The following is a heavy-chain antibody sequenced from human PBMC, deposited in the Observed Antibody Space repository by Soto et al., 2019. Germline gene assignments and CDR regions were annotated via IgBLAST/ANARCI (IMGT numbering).Heavy chain of an antibody. Sequence: EVQLVESGGGLVQPGGSLRLSCAVSGFTVSTNYMNWVRQAPGKGLEWVSVIYSDGRTYDADSVKGRFTISRDNSKNTLYRQMNSLRAEDTAVYYCARRMVYGDYRGAFDIWGQGTMVTVSS. CDR2: IYSDGRT. D-gene: IGHD4-17*01. J-gene: IGHJ3*02. V-gene: IGHV3-66*04. CDR3: ARRMVYGDYRGAFDI. CDR1: GFTVSTNY.